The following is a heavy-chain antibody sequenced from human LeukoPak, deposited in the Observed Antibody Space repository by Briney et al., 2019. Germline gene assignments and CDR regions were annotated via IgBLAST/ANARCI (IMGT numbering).Heavy chain of an antibody. V-gene: IGHV3-48*03. CDR3: ARPPSFYGGNDAFDI. Sequence: GGSLRLSCAASGFTFSSYEMNWVRQAPGKGLEWVSYISSSGSTIYYADSVKGRFTIPRDNAKNSLYLQMNSLRAEDTAVYYCARPPSFYGGNDAFDIWGQGTMVTVSS. CDR2: ISSSGSTI. J-gene: IGHJ3*02. CDR1: GFTFSSYE. D-gene: IGHD4-23*01.